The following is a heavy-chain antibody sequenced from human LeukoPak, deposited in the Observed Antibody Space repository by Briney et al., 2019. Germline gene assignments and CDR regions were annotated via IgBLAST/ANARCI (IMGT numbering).Heavy chain of an antibody. Sequence: ASVKVSCKASGYTFTGYYMHWVRQAPGQGLEWMGWINTNTGNPTYAQGFTGRFVFSLDTSVSTAYLQISSLKAEDTAVYYCAGDRPLPQYCSSTSCYFGVDYWGQGTLVTVSS. CDR1: GYTFTGYY. CDR2: INTNTGNP. D-gene: IGHD2-2*01. CDR3: AGDRPLPQYCSSTSCYFGVDY. J-gene: IGHJ4*02. V-gene: IGHV7-4-1*02.